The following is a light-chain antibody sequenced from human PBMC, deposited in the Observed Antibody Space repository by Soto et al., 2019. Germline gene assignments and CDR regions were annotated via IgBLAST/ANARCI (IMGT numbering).Light chain of an antibody. CDR3: QQYYSTPLT. V-gene: IGKV4-1*01. Sequence: DIVMTQSPDSLAVSLGERATINCKSSQSVLYSSNNKNYLAWYQQKPGQPPKLLIDWASTRESAVPDRFSGSGSGTDFTLTISSLLAEYVAVYYCQQYYSTPLTFGGGTKVEIK. CDR2: WAS. J-gene: IGKJ4*01. CDR1: QSVLYSSNNKNY.